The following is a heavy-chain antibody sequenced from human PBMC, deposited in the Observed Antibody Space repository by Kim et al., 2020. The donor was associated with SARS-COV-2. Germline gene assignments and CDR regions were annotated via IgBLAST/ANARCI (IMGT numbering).Heavy chain of an antibody. D-gene: IGHD2-15*01. Sequence: GSTIDYADSVKGRFTISRDNAKNSLYLQMNSLRAEDTAVYYCARDRDIALWGQGTMVTVSS. J-gene: IGHJ3*01. CDR3: ARDRDIAL. V-gene: IGHV3-11*01. CDR2: GSTI.